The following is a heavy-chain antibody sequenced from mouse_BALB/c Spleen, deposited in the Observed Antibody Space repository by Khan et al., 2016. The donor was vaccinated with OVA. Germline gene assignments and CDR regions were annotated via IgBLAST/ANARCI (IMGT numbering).Heavy chain of an antibody. CDR1: GYSFTLYY. J-gene: IGHJ3*01. CDR2: INPNTDNI. CDR3: ARGYDFVAS. Sequence: EVQLQESGPDLVKPGASVKISCKASGYSFTLYYMRWVKQSPGKSLEWIGRINPNTDNINYNQEFKGKAMLTVDTSSNTAYMELRSLTSEDSAVFFCARGYDFVASWGQGTLVTVSP. V-gene: IGHV1-18*01. D-gene: IGHD2-14*01.